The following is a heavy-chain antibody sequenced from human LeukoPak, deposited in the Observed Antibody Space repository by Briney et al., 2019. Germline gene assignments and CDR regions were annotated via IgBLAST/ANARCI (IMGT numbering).Heavy chain of an antibody. CDR2: ISSSSSYI. V-gene: IGHV3-21*01. J-gene: IGHJ6*03. Sequence: GGSLRLSCAASGFTFSSYSMNWVRQAPGKGLEWVSSISSSSSYIYYADSVKGRFTISRDNAKNSRYLQITSLRAEDTAVYYCARVPRWWELLSGYYYYYMEVWGKGTTVTVSS. CDR1: GFTFSSYS. CDR3: ARVPRWWELLSGYYYYYMEV. D-gene: IGHD1-26*01.